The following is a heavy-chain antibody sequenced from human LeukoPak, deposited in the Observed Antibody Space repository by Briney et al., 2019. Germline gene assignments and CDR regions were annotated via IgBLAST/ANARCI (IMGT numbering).Heavy chain of an antibody. J-gene: IGHJ4*02. Sequence: SVKVSCKASGGTFSSYAISWVRQAPGQGLEWMGGIIPIFGTANYAQKFQGRVTITADESTSTAYMELSSLRSEDTAVYYRARTPPLRYFDWSYFDYWGQGTLVTVSS. D-gene: IGHD3-9*01. CDR1: GGTFSSYA. V-gene: IGHV1-69*01. CDR2: IIPIFGTA. CDR3: ARTPPLRYFDWSYFDY.